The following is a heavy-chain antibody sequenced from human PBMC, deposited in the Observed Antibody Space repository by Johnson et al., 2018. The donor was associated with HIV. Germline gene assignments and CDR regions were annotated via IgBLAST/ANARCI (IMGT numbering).Heavy chain of an antibody. D-gene: IGHD2-8*01. CDR3: AKAPAQYSIQGALDI. CDR1: GFTFSNYA. CDR2: IWYDGSNK. V-gene: IGHV3-30*04. J-gene: IGHJ3*02. Sequence: VQLLESGGGVVQPGRSLRLSCAASGFTFSNYAIHWVRQAPGKGLEWVAIIWYDGSNKDYADSVKGRFTISRDNSKNTLYLQMNSLRAEDTAVYYCAKAPAQYSIQGALDIWGQGTMVTVSS.